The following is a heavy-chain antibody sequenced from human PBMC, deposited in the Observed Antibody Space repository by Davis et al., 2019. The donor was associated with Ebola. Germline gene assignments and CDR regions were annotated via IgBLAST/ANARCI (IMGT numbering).Heavy chain of an antibody. CDR1: GFTFSSFG. V-gene: IGHV3-33*01. Sequence: PGGSLRLSCAASGFTFSSFGMHWVRQAPGKGLVWLALIWYDGSNEYYADSVKGRFTISRDNSKSTLFLQMNSLRAEDTAVYYCATRRTPYGLDVWGQGTTVTVSS. J-gene: IGHJ6*02. D-gene: IGHD6-6*01. CDR2: IWYDGSNE. CDR3: ATRRTPYGLDV.